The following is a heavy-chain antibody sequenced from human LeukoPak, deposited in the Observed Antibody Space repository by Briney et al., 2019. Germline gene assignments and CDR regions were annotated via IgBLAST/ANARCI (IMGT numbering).Heavy chain of an antibody. J-gene: IGHJ6*02. D-gene: IGHD3-3*01. CDR1: GFNFRRCG. CDR3: ARDGPHYDLDV. CDR2: IWSDGSNT. Sequence: GGSLRLSCAASGFNFRRCGLHWVRQAPAKSLEWVAFIWSDGSNTNYADSVKGRFTISRDISKNSLYLQMNSLRAEDTAVYYCARDGPHYDLDVWGQGTTVTVSS. V-gene: IGHV3-33*01.